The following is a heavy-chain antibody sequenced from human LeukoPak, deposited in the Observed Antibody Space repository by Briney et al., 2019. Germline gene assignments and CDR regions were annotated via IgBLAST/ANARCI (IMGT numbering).Heavy chain of an antibody. D-gene: IGHD6-19*01. J-gene: IGHJ4*02. Sequence: PSETLSLTCAVYGGSFSGYYWSWIRQPPGKGLEWIGEINDSGSTNYNPSLKSRVTISVDTSKNQFSLKLSSVTAADTAVYYCARRYYSSGWDYWGQGTLVTVSS. CDR1: GGSFSGYY. CDR3: ARRYYSSGWDY. V-gene: IGHV4-34*01. CDR2: INDSGST.